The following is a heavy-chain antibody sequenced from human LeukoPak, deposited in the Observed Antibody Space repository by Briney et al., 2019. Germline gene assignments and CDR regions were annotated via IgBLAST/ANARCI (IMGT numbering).Heavy chain of an antibody. CDR1: GXAFSSYA. Sequence: GGSLRLSCSASGXAFSSYAMSWVRQAPGKGLECVSTITGSGGSTYYADSVKGRFTISRDNSKNTLYLQMNSLRAEDTAVYYCAKDFPTYCSSTSCYSIDYWGQGTLVTVSS. V-gene: IGHV3-23*01. CDR3: AKDFPTYCSSTSCYSIDY. J-gene: IGHJ4*02. CDR2: ITGSGGST. D-gene: IGHD2-2*01.